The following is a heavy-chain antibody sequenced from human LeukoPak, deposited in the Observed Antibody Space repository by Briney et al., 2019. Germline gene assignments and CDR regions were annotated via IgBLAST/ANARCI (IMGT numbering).Heavy chain of an antibody. CDR1: GGSFSGYY. CDR3: ARTQSQSGSYRYYFGY. CDR2: INHSGST. Sequence: SETLSLTCAVYGGSFSGYYWSWIRQPPGKGLEWIGEINHSGSTNYNPSLKSRVTISVDPSKNQFSLKVKSVTAADTAMYYCARTQSQSGSYRYYFGYWGQGTLVTVSS. J-gene: IGHJ4*02. D-gene: IGHD1-26*01. V-gene: IGHV4-34*01.